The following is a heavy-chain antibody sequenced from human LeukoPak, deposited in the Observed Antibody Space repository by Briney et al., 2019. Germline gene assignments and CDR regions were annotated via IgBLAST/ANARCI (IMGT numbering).Heavy chain of an antibody. J-gene: IGHJ3*02. CDR3: AREGSSGWYPHDAFDI. CDR1: GGSISRYY. Sequence: SETLSLTCTVAGGSISRYYWSWIRQPPGKGLEWIGYIYYSGSTNYNPSLKSRVTISVDTSKNQFSLKLSSVTAADTAVYYCAREGSSGWYPHDAFDIWGQGTMVTVSS. D-gene: IGHD6-19*01. V-gene: IGHV4-59*01. CDR2: IYYSGST.